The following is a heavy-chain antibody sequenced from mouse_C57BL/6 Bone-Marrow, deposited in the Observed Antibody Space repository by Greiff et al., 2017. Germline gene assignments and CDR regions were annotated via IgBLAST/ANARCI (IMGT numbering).Heavy chain of an antibody. J-gene: IGHJ4*01. D-gene: IGHD4-1*02. CDR2: ISSGGSYT. Sequence: EVKLMESGGDLVKPGGSLKLSCAASGFTFSSYGMSWVRQTPDKRLEWVATISSGGSYTYYPDSVKGRFTISRDNAKNTLYLQMSRLKSEDTAMYYCARHSLQLGNYAMDYWGQGTSVTVSS. CDR3: ARHSLQLGNYAMDY. V-gene: IGHV5-6*01. CDR1: GFTFSSYG.